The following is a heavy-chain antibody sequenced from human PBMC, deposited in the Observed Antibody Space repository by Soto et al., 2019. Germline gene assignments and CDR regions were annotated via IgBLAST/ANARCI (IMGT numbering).Heavy chain of an antibody. CDR3: ARDDVLCDGGRCYGGPLDV. J-gene: IGHJ6*04. CDR1: GFTVSSKY. D-gene: IGHD2-15*01. CDR2: IQRGGPT. Sequence: EVQLVESGGGLVQPGGSLRLSCAASGFTVSSKYMSWVRQAPGKGLEWVSLIQRGGPTYYAASVTGRFTISRDTSEHTVHLQMDSLRAEDTAVYYCARDDVLCDGGRCYGGPLDVWGKGTTVTVSS. V-gene: IGHV3-66*01.